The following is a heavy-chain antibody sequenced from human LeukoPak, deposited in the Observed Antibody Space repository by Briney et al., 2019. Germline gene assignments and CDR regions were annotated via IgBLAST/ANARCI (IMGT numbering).Heavy chain of an antibody. Sequence: GGSLRLSCAASGFTFSSYGMNWIRQAPGKGLEWLSSIGRSPSYIYYADSVKGRFTISRDNAKDSLDLQMNSLRAEDTAVYYCARLTSYNHDYSGRYGLDVWGQGTTVTVSS. V-gene: IGHV3-21*01. CDR2: IGRSPSYI. D-gene: IGHD5-12*01. J-gene: IGHJ6*02. CDR1: GFTFSSYG. CDR3: ARLTSYNHDYSGRYGLDV.